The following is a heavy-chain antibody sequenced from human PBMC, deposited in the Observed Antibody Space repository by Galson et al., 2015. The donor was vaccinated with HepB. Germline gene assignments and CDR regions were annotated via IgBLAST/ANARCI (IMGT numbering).Heavy chain of an antibody. D-gene: IGHD2-15*01. J-gene: IGHJ3*02. Sequence: AMRLSCGASGFTFSSYWMSWVRQARGKGVEWVANIKQDGSEGYYVDSVKGPLTITIDNAKNSLHLQMNSLRVEDTAAYYCASEKSSDCSGGSCWSGAFDIWGQGTMVTVSS. CDR2: IKQDGSEG. CDR3: ASEKSSDCSGGSCWSGAFDI. CDR1: GFTFSSYW. V-gene: IGHV3-7*03.